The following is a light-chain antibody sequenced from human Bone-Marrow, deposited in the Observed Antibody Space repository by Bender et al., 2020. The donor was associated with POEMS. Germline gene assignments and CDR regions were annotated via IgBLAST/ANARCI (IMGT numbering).Light chain of an antibody. CDR2: SDN. V-gene: IGLV1-44*01. CDR3: ATWDAGLSGGV. CDR1: NSNIGTNA. J-gene: IGLJ3*02. Sequence: QSVLTQPPSASGTPGQRVTISCSGSNSNIGTNAVNWYQQFPGTAPKLLLFSDNQRPSGVPDRLSAFKSGTSASRAISGLQSEAEADYYCATWDAGLSGGVFGGGTKRTIL.